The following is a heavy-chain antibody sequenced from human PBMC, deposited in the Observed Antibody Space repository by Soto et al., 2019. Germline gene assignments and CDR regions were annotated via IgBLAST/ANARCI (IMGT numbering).Heavy chain of an antibody. J-gene: IGHJ4*02. CDR3: AKDGLLTMFGGVTDY. CDR1: GFTFSSYA. V-gene: IGHV3-23*01. D-gene: IGHD3-3*01. Sequence: EVQLLESGGGLVQPGGSLRLSCAASGFTFSSYAMSWVRQAPGKGLEWVSAISGSGGSTYYADSVKGRFTISRDNYKNTLYLQMNSLRAEDTAVYYCAKDGLLTMFGGVTDYWGQSTLVTVSS. CDR2: ISGSGGST.